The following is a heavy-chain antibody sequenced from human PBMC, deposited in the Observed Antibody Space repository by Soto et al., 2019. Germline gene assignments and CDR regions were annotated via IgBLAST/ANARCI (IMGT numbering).Heavy chain of an antibody. CDR3: ARGTVRDHDFGDH. D-gene: IGHD4-17*01. Sequence: EVQLVESGGDLVQPGGSLRLSCAASGFTFSTYWMHWVRQVPGKGPEWVSRMSSDGSSTAYADSVRGRFIISRDNAKNTLYLQMNSLRVDDTAVYYCARGTVRDHDFGDHWGLGTLVADSS. J-gene: IGHJ4*02. V-gene: IGHV3-74*01. CDR2: MSSDGSST. CDR1: GFTFSTYW.